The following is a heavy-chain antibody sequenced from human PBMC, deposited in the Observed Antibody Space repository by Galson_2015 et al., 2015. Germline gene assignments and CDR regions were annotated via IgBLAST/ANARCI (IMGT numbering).Heavy chain of an antibody. J-gene: IGHJ4*02. V-gene: IGHV4-61*02. CDR1: GGSISSATYY. D-gene: IGHD3-10*01. CDR3: ARGSYYYGSGSPFDY. Sequence: TLSLTCTVSGGSISSATYYWSWIRQPAGKGLEWIGRIYTSGSTNYNPSLKSRVTILVDTSKNQFSLKLSSVTAADTAVYYCARGSYYYGSGSPFDYWGQGTLVTVSS. CDR2: IYTSGST.